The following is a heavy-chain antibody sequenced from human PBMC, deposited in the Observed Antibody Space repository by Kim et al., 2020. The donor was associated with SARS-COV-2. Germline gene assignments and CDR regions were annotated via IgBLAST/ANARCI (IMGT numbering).Heavy chain of an antibody. V-gene: IGHV3-21*01. J-gene: IGHJ6*02. CDR3: ARDVGYCSGGSCYPGYYGMDV. CDR2: ISSSSSYI. CDR1: GFTFSSYS. D-gene: IGHD2-15*01. Sequence: GGSLRLSCAASGFTFSSYSMNWVRQAPGKGLEWVSSISSSSSYIYYADSVKGRFTISRDNAKNSLYLQMNSLRAEDTAVYYCARDVGYCSGGSCYPGYYGMDVWGQGTTVTVSS.